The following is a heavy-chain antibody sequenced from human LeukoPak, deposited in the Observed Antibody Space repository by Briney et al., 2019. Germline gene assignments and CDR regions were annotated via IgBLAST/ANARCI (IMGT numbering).Heavy chain of an antibody. CDR3: AREGYGSRSRDNWLDP. D-gene: IGHD3-10*01. CDR2: IYYSGSP. J-gene: IGHJ5*02. V-gene: IGHV4-59*02. Sequence: SETLSLTCTVSDASVTTSYWSWLRQPPGKSPEWIGYIYYSGSPIYSPSLNSRVTISLDTSKNRFSLKLTSVTAVDTAVYYCAREGYGSRSRDNWLDPWGQGTLVTVSS. CDR1: DASVTTSY.